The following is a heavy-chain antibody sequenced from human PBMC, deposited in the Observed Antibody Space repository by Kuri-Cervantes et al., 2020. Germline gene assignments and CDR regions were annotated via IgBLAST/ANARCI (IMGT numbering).Heavy chain of an antibody. CDR1: GFTFSTYW. V-gene: IGHV3-7*01. CDR3: ARDPATYCGGDCYSFGAFDI. D-gene: IGHD2-21*02. CDR2: IKQDGSER. J-gene: IGHJ3*02. Sequence: GESLKISCAASGFTFSTYWMSWVRQAPGKGLEWVANIKQDGSERYYVDSVTGRFTISRDNAKNSLYLQMNSLRAEDTAVYYCARDPATYCGGDCYSFGAFDIWGQGTMVTVSS.